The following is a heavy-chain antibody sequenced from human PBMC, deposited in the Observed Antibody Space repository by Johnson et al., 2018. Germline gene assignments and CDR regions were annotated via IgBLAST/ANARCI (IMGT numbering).Heavy chain of an antibody. J-gene: IGHJ3*02. CDR1: GFTFSSYD. Sequence: VQLVQSGGGLVQPGGSLRLSCAASGFTFSSYDMHWVRQATGKGLEWVSAIGTAGDTYYPGSVKGRFTISRENAKNSLYLQMNSLRAEDTAVYYCARDRRGDGAFDMWGQGTMVTVSS. CDR3: ARDRRGDGAFDM. CDR2: IGTAGDT. V-gene: IGHV3-13*01. D-gene: IGHD3-16*01.